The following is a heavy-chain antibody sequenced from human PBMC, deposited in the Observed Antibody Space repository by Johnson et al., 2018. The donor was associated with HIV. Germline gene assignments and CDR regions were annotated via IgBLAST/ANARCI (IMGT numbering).Heavy chain of an antibody. J-gene: IGHJ3*02. Sequence: VQLVESGGGLVQPGGSLRLSCAASGFTFSSYWMSWVRQAPGKGLEWVANIKQDGSEKYYVDSVKGRITISRDNAKKSLYLQVNSLRAEDTDVYFCARIRLGYSYAHDAFDIWGQGTMVTVSS. CDR1: GFTFSSYW. V-gene: IGHV3-7*01. CDR3: ARIRLGYSYAHDAFDI. D-gene: IGHD5-18*01. CDR2: IKQDGSEK.